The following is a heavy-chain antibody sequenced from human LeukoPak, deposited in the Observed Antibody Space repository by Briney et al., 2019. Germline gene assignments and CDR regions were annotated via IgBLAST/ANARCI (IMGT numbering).Heavy chain of an antibody. CDR1: GFTFSSYA. V-gene: IGHV3-23*01. J-gene: IGHJ4*02. D-gene: IGHD2-21*02. Sequence: PGGSLRLSCVASGFTFSSYAMNWVRQAPGKGLEWVSLISGSGGNTYYAGSVKGRFTISRDNSKNTLYLQMNSLRADDTAVYYCAKSHHVTAIDYWGQGTLVTVSS. CDR3: AKSHHVTAIDY. CDR2: ISGSGGNT.